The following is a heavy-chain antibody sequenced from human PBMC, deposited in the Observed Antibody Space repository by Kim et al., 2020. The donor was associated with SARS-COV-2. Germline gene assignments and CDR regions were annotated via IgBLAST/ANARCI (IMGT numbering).Heavy chain of an antibody. CDR3: ARDPGCSSTSCYPSGMDV. D-gene: IGHD2-2*01. CDR1: GFTFSSYS. Sequence: GGSLRLSCAASGFTFSSYSMNWVRQAPGKGLEWVSYISSSSSTIYYADSVKGRFTISRDNAKNSLYLQMNSLRDEDTAVYYCARDPGCSSTSCYPSGMDVWGQGTTVTVSS. V-gene: IGHV3-48*02. J-gene: IGHJ6*02. CDR2: ISSSSSTI.